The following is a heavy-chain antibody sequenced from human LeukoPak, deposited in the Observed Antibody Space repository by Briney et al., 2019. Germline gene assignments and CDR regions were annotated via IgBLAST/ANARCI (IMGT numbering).Heavy chain of an antibody. CDR3: AREDSNFDY. Sequence: PSETLSLTCTVSGGPISSGSYYWSWIRQPAGKGLEWIGRIYTSGSTNYNPSLKSRVTISVDTSKNQFSLKLSSVTAADTAVYYCAREDSNFDYWGQGTLVTVSS. J-gene: IGHJ4*02. D-gene: IGHD4-11*01. CDR1: GGPISSGSYY. V-gene: IGHV4-61*02. CDR2: IYTSGST.